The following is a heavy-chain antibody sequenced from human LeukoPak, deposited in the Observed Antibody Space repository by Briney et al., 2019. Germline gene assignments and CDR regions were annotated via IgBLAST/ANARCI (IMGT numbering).Heavy chain of an antibody. CDR1: GFTFSSYS. CDR3: ARDPGWEQWQNWFDP. J-gene: IGHJ5*02. D-gene: IGHD6-19*01. Sequence: AGSLRLSCAASGFTFSSYSMNWVRQAPGKGLEWVSSISSSSSYIYYADSVKGRFTISRDNAKNSLYLQMNSLRAEDTAVYYCARDPGWEQWQNWFDPWGQGTLVTVSS. CDR2: ISSSSSYI. V-gene: IGHV3-21*01.